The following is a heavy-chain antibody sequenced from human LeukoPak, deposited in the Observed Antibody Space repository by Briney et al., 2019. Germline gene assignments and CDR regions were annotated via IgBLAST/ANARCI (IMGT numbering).Heavy chain of an antibody. CDR2: IYYSGST. J-gene: IGHJ4*02. CDR1: GGSISSYY. V-gene: IGHV4-59*12. CDR3: ARDGVVGYYYGSGSYYGVHFDY. D-gene: IGHD3-10*01. Sequence: NPSETLSLTCTVSGGSISSYYWSWIRQPPGKGLEWIGYIYYSGSTNYNPSLKSRVTISVDTSKNQFSLKLSSVTAADTAVYYCARDGVVGYYYGSGSYYGVHFDYWGQGTLVTVSS.